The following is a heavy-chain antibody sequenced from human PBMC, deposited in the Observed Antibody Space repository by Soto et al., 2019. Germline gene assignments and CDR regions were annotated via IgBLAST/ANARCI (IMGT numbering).Heavy chain of an antibody. J-gene: IGHJ4*02. D-gene: IGHD3-10*01. V-gene: IGHV4-34*01. CDR3: ARGRRYHYGSGSPPHFDH. CDR2: INHSGST. CDR1: GGSFSGYY. Sequence: QVQLQQWGAGLLKPSETLSLTCAVYGGSFSGYYWSWIRQPPGKGLEWIGEINHSGSTNYNPSLKSRVTISVDTSKNQFSLKLSSVTAADTAVYYCARGRRYHYGSGSPPHFDHWGQETLVTVSS.